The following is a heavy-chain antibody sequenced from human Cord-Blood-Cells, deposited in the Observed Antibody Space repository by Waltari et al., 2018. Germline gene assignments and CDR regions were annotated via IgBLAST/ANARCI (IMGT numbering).Heavy chain of an antibody. CDR1: GYTFTSYG. V-gene: IGHV1-18*04. D-gene: IGHD4-17*01. CDR2: ISAYNGNT. CDR3: ARDPMGTRMTTPLYYYYGMDV. Sequence: QVQLVPSGAEVKKPGASVKVSCTAAGYTFTSYGISWVRPAPGQGLDGMGWISAYNGNTNYTQKLQGRVTMTTDTSTSTAYMELRSLRSDDTAVYYCARDPMGTRMTTPLYYYYGMDVWGQGTTVTVSS. J-gene: IGHJ6*02.